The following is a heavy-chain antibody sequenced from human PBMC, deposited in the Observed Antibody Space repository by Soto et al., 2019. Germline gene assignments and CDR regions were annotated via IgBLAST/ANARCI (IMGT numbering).Heavy chain of an antibody. V-gene: IGHV3-74*03. CDR1: GFTFSSHW. CDR2: INNDGSDT. Sequence: EVQLVDSGGALVQPGGSLRLSCAASGFTFSSHWMHWVRQAPGKGLVWVSRINNDGSDTMYADSVKGRFTVSRDSAKNTLYLQMNSLRAEDTAVYYCARGLVGPDYWGQGTLVTVSS. CDR3: ARGLVGPDY. J-gene: IGHJ4*02.